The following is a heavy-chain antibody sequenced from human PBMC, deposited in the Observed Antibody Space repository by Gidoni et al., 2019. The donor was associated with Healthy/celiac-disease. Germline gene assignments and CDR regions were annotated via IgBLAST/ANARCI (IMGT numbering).Heavy chain of an antibody. CDR1: GFTFSNAW. J-gene: IGHJ4*02. Sequence: EVQLVESGGGLVKPGGSLRLSCAASGFTFSNAWMSWVRQAPGKGLEWVGRIKSKTDGGTTDYAAPVKGRFTISRDDSKNTLYLQMNSLKTEDTAVYYCTTDRYYYDSSGTFSRIDYWGQGTLVTVSS. V-gene: IGHV3-15*01. D-gene: IGHD3-22*01. CDR2: IKSKTDGGTT. CDR3: TTDRYYYDSSGTFSRIDY.